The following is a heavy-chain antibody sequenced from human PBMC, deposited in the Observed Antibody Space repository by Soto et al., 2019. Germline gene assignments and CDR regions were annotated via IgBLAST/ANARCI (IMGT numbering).Heavy chain of an antibody. J-gene: IGHJ4*02. V-gene: IGHV4-39*01. CDR3: ARRKGYDSSTYYFDY. Sequence: SETLSLTCTVSGGSIISTTHYWGWIRQSPGKGLEWIGSVYYNGNMYYNPSLKSRVTMSVDTSKNQFSLDLRSVTAADTAVYYCARRKGYDSSTYYFDYWGQGILVTVSS. CDR2: VYYNGNM. D-gene: IGHD3-22*01. CDR1: GGSIISTTHY.